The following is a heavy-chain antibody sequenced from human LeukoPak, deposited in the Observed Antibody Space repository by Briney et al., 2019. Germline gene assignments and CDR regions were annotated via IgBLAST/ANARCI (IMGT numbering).Heavy chain of an antibody. J-gene: IGHJ4*02. V-gene: IGHV1-46*01. CDR1: GYTFTSYY. D-gene: IGHD2-2*01. CDR2: INPSGGST. CDR3: ARDRRYCSSTSCYAGAFGY. Sequence: ASVKVSCKASGYTFTSYYMHWVRQAPGQGLEWMGIINPSGGSTSYAQKLQGRVTMTTDTSTSTAYMELRSLRSDDTAVYYCARDRRYCSSTSCYAGAFGYWGQGTLVTVSS.